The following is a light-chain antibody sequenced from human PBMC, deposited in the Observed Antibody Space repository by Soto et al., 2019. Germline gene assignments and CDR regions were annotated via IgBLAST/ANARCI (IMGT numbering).Light chain of an antibody. CDR2: SEY. CDR1: QTVSGAY. V-gene: IGKV3-20*01. CDR3: QHFGNSRWT. Sequence: ESVLTQSPGTLSLSPGERATLSCRASQTVSGAYVAWYQQKPGQAPRLLIHSEYSRAAGIPDRFSGSGSGTDFTLTIRRLEPEDFAMYHCQHFGNSRWTVGQGTKVDIK. J-gene: IGKJ1*01.